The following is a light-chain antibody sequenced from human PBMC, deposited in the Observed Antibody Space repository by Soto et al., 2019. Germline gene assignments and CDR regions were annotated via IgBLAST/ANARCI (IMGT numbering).Light chain of an antibody. Sequence: SPSSLSVSTGERDTVPCRASQGIGTYLVWYQQKSGKAPTVLIYASSTLQTGVPSRFSGSGSGTDFSLIIMSLQHDDVVAYYCQQVDSCPRTFGQGTKVDIK. J-gene: IGKJ1*01. CDR1: QGIGTY. CDR2: ASS. V-gene: IGKV1-9*01. CDR3: QQVDSCPRT.